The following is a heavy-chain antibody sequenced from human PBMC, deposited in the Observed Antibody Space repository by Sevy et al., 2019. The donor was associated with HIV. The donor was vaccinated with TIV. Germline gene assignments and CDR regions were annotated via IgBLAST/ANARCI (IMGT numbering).Heavy chain of an antibody. J-gene: IGHJ4*02. CDR1: GYTFSAHY. CDR3: VRDVEAHDY. D-gene: IGHD1-1*01. Sequence: ASVKVSCKTSGYTFSAHYIHWVRQAPGHGLEWMGRINPHSGGTNYAQNFQCRVIMTRDTSISTAYMELTRLRSDDTAIYYCVRDVEAHDYWGQGTLVTVSS. CDR2: INPHSGGT. V-gene: IGHV1-2*02.